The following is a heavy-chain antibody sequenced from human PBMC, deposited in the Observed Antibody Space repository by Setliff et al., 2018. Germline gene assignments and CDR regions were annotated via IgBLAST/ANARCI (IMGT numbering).Heavy chain of an antibody. CDR3: ATSVSWIQLVLYPQGHPEPFDY. J-gene: IGHJ4*02. D-gene: IGHD5-18*01. V-gene: IGHV1-69*13. CDR2: IIPIFGTA. Sequence: EASVKVSCKASGGTFSSYGISWVRQAPGQGLEWMGGIIPIFGTANYAQKFQGRVTITADESTSTAYMELSSLRSEDTAVYYCATSVSWIQLVLYPQGHPEPFDYWGQGTLVTVSS. CDR1: GGTFSSYG.